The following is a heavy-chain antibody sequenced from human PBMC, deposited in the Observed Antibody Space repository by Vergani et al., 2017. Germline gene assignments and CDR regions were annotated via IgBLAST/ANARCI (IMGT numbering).Heavy chain of an antibody. CDR2: IYYSGST. CDR3: ATVPNSRSYWYFDL. V-gene: IGHV4-59*01. D-gene: IGHD2/OR15-2a*01. J-gene: IGHJ2*01. CDR1: GGSISSYY. Sequence: QVQLQESGPGLVKPSETLSLTCTVSGGSISSYYWSWIRQPPGKGLEWIGYIYYSGSTNYNPSLKSRVTISVDTSKNQFSLKLSSVTAADTAVYFCATVPNSRSYWYFDLWGRGTLVTVSS.